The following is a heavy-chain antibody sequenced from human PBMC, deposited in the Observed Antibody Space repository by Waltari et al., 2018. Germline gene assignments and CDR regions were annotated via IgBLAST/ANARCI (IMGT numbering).Heavy chain of an antibody. V-gene: IGHV1-69*05. CDR1: GGTFSSYA. CDR2: IIPIFGTA. D-gene: IGHD3-22*01. Sequence: QVQLVQSGAEVKKPGSSVKVSCKASGGTFSSYAISWVRHAPGQGLEWMGGIIPIFGTANYAQKFQGRVTITTDESTSTAYMELSSLRSEDTAVYYCATPRGPTMIDGADAFDIWGQGTMVTVSS. J-gene: IGHJ3*02. CDR3: ATPRGPTMIDGADAFDI.